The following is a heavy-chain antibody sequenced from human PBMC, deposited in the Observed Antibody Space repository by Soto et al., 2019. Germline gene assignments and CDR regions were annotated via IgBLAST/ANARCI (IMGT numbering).Heavy chain of an antibody. D-gene: IGHD6-13*01. J-gene: IGHJ4*02. V-gene: IGHV3-23*01. CDR2: ISGSGGST. CDR1: GFTFSSYA. Sequence: PVGSLRLSCAASGFTFSSYAMSWVRQAPGKGLEWVSAISGSGGSTYYADSVKGRFTISRDNSKNTLYLQMNSLRAEDTAVYYCAKDLRGIAAAGRNFDYWGQGTLVTVSS. CDR3: AKDLRGIAAAGRNFDY.